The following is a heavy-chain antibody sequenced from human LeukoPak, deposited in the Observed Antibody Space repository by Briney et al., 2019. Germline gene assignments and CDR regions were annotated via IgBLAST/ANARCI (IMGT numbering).Heavy chain of an antibody. CDR2: MSGRGGST. J-gene: IGHJ6*03. V-gene: IGHV3-23*01. Sequence: GGSLRLSCAASGFTFSNYAMSWVRQAPGKGLEWVSVMSGRGGSTYYSDSVKGRFTISRDNSKSTPYLQLNSLRAEDTAVYYCAKEGRCSSCYSDYMDVWGKGTTVTVSS. CDR3: AKEGRCSSCYSDYMDV. D-gene: IGHD2-2*01. CDR1: GFTFSNYA.